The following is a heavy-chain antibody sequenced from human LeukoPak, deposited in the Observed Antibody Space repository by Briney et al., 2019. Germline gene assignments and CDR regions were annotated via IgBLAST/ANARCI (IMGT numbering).Heavy chain of an antibody. CDR2: ISGYNGNT. J-gene: IGHJ4*02. Sequence: ASVKVSCKASGGTFSSYAISWVRQARGQGLEWMGWISGYNGNTKYVQKFQGRVTMTTDTSTSTAYMELRSLRSDDTAVYYCARDLTHRRNYDNSGYQIVPAFWGQGTLVTVSS. CDR1: GGTFSSYA. V-gene: IGHV1-18*01. CDR3: ARDLTHRRNYDNSGYQIVPAF. D-gene: IGHD3-22*01.